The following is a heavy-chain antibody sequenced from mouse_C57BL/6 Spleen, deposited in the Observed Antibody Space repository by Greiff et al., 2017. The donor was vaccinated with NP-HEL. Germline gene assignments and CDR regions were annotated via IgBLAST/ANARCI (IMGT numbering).Heavy chain of an antibody. Sequence: QVQLQQPGAELVKPGASVKLSCKASGYTFTSYWMQWVKQRPGQGLEWIGEIDPSDSYTNYNQKFKGKATLTVDTSSSTAYMQLSSLTSEDSAVYYCARFSHKFYWGQGTSVTVSS. CDR1: GYTFTSYW. V-gene: IGHV1-50*01. CDR3: ARFSHKFY. J-gene: IGHJ4*01. CDR2: IDPSDSYT.